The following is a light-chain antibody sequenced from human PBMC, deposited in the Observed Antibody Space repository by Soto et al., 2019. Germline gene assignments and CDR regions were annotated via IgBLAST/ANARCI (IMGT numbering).Light chain of an antibody. Sequence: EIVMTHSPATLSVSPWERATLSCRASQSVSSNLAWYQQKPGQAPRLLIYGASTRATGIPARFSGSGSGTEFTLTISSLQSEDFAVYYCQQYHNWPPINFGQGTRLEIK. J-gene: IGKJ5*01. CDR3: QQYHNWPPIN. CDR2: GAS. V-gene: IGKV3-15*01. CDR1: QSVSSN.